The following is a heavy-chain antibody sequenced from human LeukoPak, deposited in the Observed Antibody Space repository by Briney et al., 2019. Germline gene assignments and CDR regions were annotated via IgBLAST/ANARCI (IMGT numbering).Heavy chain of an antibody. CDR1: GGSFSGYY. V-gene: IGHV4-34*01. J-gene: IGHJ5*02. D-gene: IGHD6-19*01. CDR2: INHSGST. Sequence: SETLSLTCAVYGGSFSGYYWSWLRQPPGKGLEWIGEINHSGSTNYNPSLKSRVTISVDTSKNQFSLKLSSVTAADTAVYYCARAHSSGLRWFDPWGQGTLVTVSS. CDR3: ARAHSSGLRWFDP.